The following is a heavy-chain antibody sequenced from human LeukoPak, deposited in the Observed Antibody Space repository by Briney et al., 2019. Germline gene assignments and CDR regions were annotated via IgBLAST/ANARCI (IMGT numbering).Heavy chain of an antibody. V-gene: IGHV4-59*08. CDR1: GGSISSYY. J-gene: IGHJ3*02. CDR2: IYYSGST. D-gene: IGHD2-21*02. CDR3: ARLAVCGGDCFAFDI. Sequence: SETLSLTCTISGGSISSYYWSWIRQPPGKGLEWIGYIYYSGSTNYNPSLQSRVTISVDTSKNQFSLKLNSVTAADTAVYYCARLAVCGGDCFAFDIWGQGTMVTVSS.